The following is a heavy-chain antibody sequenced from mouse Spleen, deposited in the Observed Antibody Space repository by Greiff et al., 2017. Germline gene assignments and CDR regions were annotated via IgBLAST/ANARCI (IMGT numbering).Heavy chain of an antibody. CDR2: INPGSGGT. D-gene: IGHD2-5*01. J-gene: IGHJ3*01. CDR1: GYAFTNYL. CDR3: ARNSNYLFSY. V-gene: IGHV1-54*01. Sequence: VQLQQSGAELVRPGTSVKVSCKASGYAFTNYLIEWVKQRPGQGLEWIGAINPGSGGTIYDEKFMGKTTLTADKSSSTAYMQLSSLTSEDSAVYFCARNSNYLFSYWGQGTLVTVSA.